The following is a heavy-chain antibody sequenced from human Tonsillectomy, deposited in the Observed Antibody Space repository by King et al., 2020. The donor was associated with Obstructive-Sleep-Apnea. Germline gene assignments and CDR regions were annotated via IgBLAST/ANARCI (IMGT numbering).Heavy chain of an antibody. D-gene: IGHD2-15*01. Sequence: VQLVESGAEVKKPGESLKISCTGSGFSFTSYWIGWVRQMPGKGLEWMGIIYPADSDTRYSPSFQGQVTISADKSISTAYLQWSSLKASDTAIYYCARRALHMYYFDYWGQGTLVTVSS. CDR2: IYPADSDT. J-gene: IGHJ4*02. V-gene: IGHV5-51*01. CDR1: GFSFTSYW. CDR3: ARRALHMYYFDY.